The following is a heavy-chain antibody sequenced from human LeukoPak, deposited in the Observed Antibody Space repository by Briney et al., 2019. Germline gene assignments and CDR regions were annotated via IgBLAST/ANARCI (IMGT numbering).Heavy chain of an antibody. Sequence: SETLSLTCTVSGYSISSGYYWGWIRQPPGKGLEWIGSIYHSGSTYYNPSLKSRVTISVDTSKNQFSLKLSSVTAADTAVYYCARVSVYGGNSGYFDYWGQGTLVTVSS. CDR1: GYSISSGYY. D-gene: IGHD4-23*01. J-gene: IGHJ4*02. CDR2: IYHSGST. V-gene: IGHV4-38-2*02. CDR3: ARVSVYGGNSGYFDY.